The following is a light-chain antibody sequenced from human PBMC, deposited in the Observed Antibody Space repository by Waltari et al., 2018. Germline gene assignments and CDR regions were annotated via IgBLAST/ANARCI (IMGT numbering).Light chain of an antibody. V-gene: IGKV1-9*01. CDR2: AAS. CDR3: QQLHSYPRT. CDR1: QGIGSD. J-gene: IGKJ4*01. Sequence: DIQLTQSPCFLSASVGDSGTITCRASQGIGSDLAWYQQQLGKAATFLIYAASTLPSWVRSRFSGSYSGTDFTLTINNLQPEDFASYFCQQLHSYPRTFGGGTKMEN.